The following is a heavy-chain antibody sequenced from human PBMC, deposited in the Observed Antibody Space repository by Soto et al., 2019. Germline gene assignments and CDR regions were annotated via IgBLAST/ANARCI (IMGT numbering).Heavy chain of an antibody. Sequence: ASETLSLTCTVSGGSISSSSYYWGWIRQPPGKGLEWIGSIYYSGSTYYNPSLKSRVTISVDTSKNQFSLKLSSVTAADTAVYYCARPLTMVRGVIADDYYGMDVGGQGTPVTVYS. CDR1: GGSISSSSYY. CDR2: IYYSGST. CDR3: ARPLTMVRGVIADDYYGMDV. D-gene: IGHD3-10*01. V-gene: IGHV4-39*01. J-gene: IGHJ6*02.